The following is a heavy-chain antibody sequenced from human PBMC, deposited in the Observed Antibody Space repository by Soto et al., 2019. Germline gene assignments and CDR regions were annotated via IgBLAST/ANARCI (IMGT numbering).Heavy chain of an antibody. J-gene: IGHJ4*02. D-gene: IGHD5-12*01. CDR3: ARHRRGYSGYDQIDY. CDR1: GYSFTSYW. Sequence: PGESLKISCKGSGYSFTSYWIGWVRQMPGKGLEWMGIIYPGDSDTRYSPSFQGQVTISADKSISTAYLQWSSLKASDTAMYYCARHRRGYSGYDQIDYWGQGTLVTVSS. V-gene: IGHV5-51*01. CDR2: IYPGDSDT.